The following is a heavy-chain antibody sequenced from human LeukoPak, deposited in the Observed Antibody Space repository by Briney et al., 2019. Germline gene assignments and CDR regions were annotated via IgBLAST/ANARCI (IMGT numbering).Heavy chain of an antibody. J-gene: IGHJ4*02. Sequence: SETLSLTCTVSGGSISSYYWSWIRQPAGKGLEWIGRIYTSGSTNYNPSLKSRVTMSVDTSKNQFSLKLSSVTAADTAVYYCARDRGYSSSWWYYFDYWGQGTLVTVSS. D-gene: IGHD6-13*01. CDR3: ARDRGYSSSWWYYFDY. CDR1: GGSISSYY. CDR2: IYTSGST. V-gene: IGHV4-4*07.